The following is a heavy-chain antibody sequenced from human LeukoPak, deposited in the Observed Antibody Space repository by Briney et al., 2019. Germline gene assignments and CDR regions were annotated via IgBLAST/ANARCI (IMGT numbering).Heavy chain of an antibody. J-gene: IGHJ4*02. D-gene: IGHD6-13*01. Sequence: PGGSLRLSCAASGFTFSSYAMHWVRQAPGKGLEWVAVISYDGSNKYYADSVKGRFTISRDNSKNTLYLQMNSLRAEDTAVYYCARGPYSSSWYLYYFDYWGQGTLVTVSS. CDR3: ARGPYSSSWYLYYFDY. V-gene: IGHV3-30-3*01. CDR2: ISYDGSNK. CDR1: GFTFSSYA.